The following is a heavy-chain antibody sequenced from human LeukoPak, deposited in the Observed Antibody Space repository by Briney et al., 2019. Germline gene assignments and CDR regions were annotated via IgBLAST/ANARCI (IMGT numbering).Heavy chain of an antibody. V-gene: IGHV1-69*02. Sequence: SVKVSCKASGGTFSSYTISWVRQAPGQGLEWMGRIIPILGIANYAQKFQGRVTITVDKSTSTAYMELSSLRSEDTAVYYCAIDCSSTSCYQGNVYWGQGTLVTVSS. D-gene: IGHD2-2*01. CDR2: IIPILGIA. CDR3: AIDCSSTSCYQGNVY. J-gene: IGHJ4*02. CDR1: GGTFSSYT.